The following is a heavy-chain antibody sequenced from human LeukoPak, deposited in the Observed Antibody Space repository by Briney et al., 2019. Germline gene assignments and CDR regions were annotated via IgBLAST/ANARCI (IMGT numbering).Heavy chain of an antibody. D-gene: IGHD1-26*01. CDR2: ISGSGNGFSI. CDR3: VKDFGRIRGTPDS. Sequence: GGSLRLSCSASGFVFTIYTMYWVRQAPGKGPEYVSTISGSGNGFSIYYADSVKGRFTISRDDSKSVLYLQMNGLRSEDTAVYYCVKDFGRIRGTPDSWGQGTLVTVSS. J-gene: IGHJ4*02. V-gene: IGHV3-64D*06. CDR1: GFVFTIYT.